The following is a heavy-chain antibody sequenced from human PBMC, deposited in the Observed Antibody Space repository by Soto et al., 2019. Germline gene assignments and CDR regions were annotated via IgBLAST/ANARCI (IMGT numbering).Heavy chain of an antibody. CDR2: MTPNSGST. Sequence: QVQLVQSGAEVKKPGASVKVSCKASGYTFTNYDINWVRQATGQGLEWMGWMTPNSGSTGYAQKFQGRVTMTRNTSISTAYMELSSLRSEDTAVYYCVLPKSSGWYGFDYWGQGTLVTVSS. CDR3: VLPKSSGWYGFDY. J-gene: IGHJ4*02. D-gene: IGHD6-19*01. V-gene: IGHV1-8*01. CDR1: GYTFTNYD.